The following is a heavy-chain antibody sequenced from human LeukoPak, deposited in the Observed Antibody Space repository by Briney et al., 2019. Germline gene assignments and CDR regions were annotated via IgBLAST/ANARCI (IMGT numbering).Heavy chain of an antibody. CDR2: FYYSGST. J-gene: IGHJ4*02. Sequence: PSETLSLTCTVSGGSISSSSYYWGWIRQPPGKGRGGIGGFYYSGSTYYNPSLKSRVTISVDTSKNQFSLKLSSVTAADTAVYYCARLKLGDILTGPGQYYFDYWGQGTLVTVSS. D-gene: IGHD3-9*01. CDR1: GGSISSSSYY. V-gene: IGHV4-39*01. CDR3: ARLKLGDILTGPGQYYFDY.